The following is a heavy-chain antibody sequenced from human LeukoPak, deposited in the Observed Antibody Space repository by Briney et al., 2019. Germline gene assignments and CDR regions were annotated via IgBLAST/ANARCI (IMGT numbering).Heavy chain of an antibody. D-gene: IGHD3-10*01. CDR1: GGSFSGYY. J-gene: IGHJ4*02. CDR2: INHSGST. V-gene: IGHV4-34*01. Sequence: KSSETLSLTCTVSGGSFSGYYWSWIRQPPGKGLEWIGAINHSGSTNYNPSLKSRVTISLDTSKNQLSLKLSTVPAADTTVHYYWRGWSAEGITLIRSFDYWGQGTLVTVSS. CDR3: WRGWSAEGITLIRSFDY.